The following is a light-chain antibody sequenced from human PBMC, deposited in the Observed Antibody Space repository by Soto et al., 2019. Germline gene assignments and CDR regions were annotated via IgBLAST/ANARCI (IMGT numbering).Light chain of an antibody. Sequence: EIVLTQSPATLSLSLGERATLSCRARQSVSNYLGWYQQKPGQAPRLLMSDVSRRATGIPARFSGSGSGTDFTLTISSLVPEDVAVYYCQHRVHGPTFGGGTKVVI. CDR1: QSVSNY. V-gene: IGKV3-11*01. J-gene: IGKJ4*01. CDR2: DVS. CDR3: QHRVHGPT.